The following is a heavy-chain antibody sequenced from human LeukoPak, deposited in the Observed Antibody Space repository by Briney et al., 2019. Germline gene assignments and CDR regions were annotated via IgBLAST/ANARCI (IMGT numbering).Heavy chain of an antibody. V-gene: IGHV3-53*01. Sequence: PGGSLRLSCAASGFTVSSNYMSWVRQAPGKGLEWVSVIYSGGSTYYADSVKGRFTISRDNSKNTLYLQMNSLRAEDTAVYYCAKDHASSWTHDAFDIWGQGTMVTVSS. CDR1: GFTVSSNY. D-gene: IGHD6-13*01. CDR2: IYSGGST. CDR3: AKDHASSWTHDAFDI. J-gene: IGHJ3*02.